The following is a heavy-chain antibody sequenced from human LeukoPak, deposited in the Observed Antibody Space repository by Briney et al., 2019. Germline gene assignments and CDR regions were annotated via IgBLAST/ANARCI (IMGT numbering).Heavy chain of an antibody. V-gene: IGHV1-46*01. Sequence: ASVKVSCKASGYTFTSYYMHWVRQAPGQGLEWMGIIDPSGVSTSYAQKFQGRVTMTRDTSTSTVYMELSSLRSEDTAVYYCATPNNADAFDIWGQGTMVTVSS. CDR2: IDPSGVST. J-gene: IGHJ3*02. D-gene: IGHD1-14*01. CDR3: ATPNNADAFDI. CDR1: GYTFTSYY.